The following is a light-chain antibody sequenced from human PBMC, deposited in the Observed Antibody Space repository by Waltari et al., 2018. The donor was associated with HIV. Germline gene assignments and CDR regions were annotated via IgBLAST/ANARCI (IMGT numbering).Light chain of an antibody. CDR1: KLGGKY. CDR2: QDN. J-gene: IGLJ2*01. CDR3: QAWDSATGV. Sequence: SYELTQPPSVSVSPGQTASITCSGNKLGGKYASWYQQKPGQSPVLVIYQDNKRPSGSPERFSGSNSGNTATLTISGTQTMDEADYYCQAWDSATGVFGGGTNLTVL. V-gene: IGLV3-1*01.